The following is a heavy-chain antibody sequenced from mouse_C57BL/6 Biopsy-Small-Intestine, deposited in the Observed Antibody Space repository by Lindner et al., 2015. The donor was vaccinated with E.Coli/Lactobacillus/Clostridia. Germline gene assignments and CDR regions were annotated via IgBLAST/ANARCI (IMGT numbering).Heavy chain of an antibody. CDR1: GYTFISYA. Sequence: SVKVSCKASGYTFISYAIHWVRQAPGQRPGWLGWINSANGKTRFSQKFQARVIATRDTYATTAYMELSSLTSEDTAIYYCARGVSVDGSAFDTWGQGTMVTVSS. J-gene: IGHJ3*01. CDR3: ARGVSVDGSAFDT. V-gene: IGHV1-66*01. CDR2: INSANGKT. D-gene: IGHD2-3*01.